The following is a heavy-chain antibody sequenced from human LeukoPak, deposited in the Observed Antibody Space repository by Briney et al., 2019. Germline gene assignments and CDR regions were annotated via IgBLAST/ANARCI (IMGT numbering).Heavy chain of an antibody. V-gene: IGHV4-61*02. CDR2: IYTSGST. CDR3: ASLNHYYDSSGYYYRRVGGGNAFDI. J-gene: IGHJ3*02. D-gene: IGHD3-22*01. CDR1: GGSISSGSYY. Sequence: SQTLSLTCTVSGGSISSGSYYWSWIRQPAGKGLEWIGRIYTSGSTNYNPSLKSRVTISVDTSKNQFSLKLSSVTAADTAVYYCASLNHYYDSSGYYYRRVGGGNAFDIWGQGTMVTVSS.